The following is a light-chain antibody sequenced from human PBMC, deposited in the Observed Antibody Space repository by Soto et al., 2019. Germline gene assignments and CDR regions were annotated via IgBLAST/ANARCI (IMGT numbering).Light chain of an antibody. CDR3: QQSNNWPTT. V-gene: IGKV3-15*01. CDR2: DAS. CDR1: QSVGSN. Sequence: EIVMTQSPDTLSVSPGETATLSCRASQSVGSNLAWYQQKPGQAPRLLISDASTRAAGLPARFSGSGSGTEFTLTISSLQSEDFAVYCCQQSNNWPTTFAQGPKVAIK. J-gene: IGKJ1*01.